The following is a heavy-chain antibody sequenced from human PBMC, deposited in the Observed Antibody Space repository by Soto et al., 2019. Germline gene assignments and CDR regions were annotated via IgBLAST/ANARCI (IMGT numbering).Heavy chain of an antibody. D-gene: IGHD4-17*01. J-gene: IGHJ6*02. V-gene: IGHV4-31*03. Sequence: QVRLEESGPGLVKPSETLSLICSVSGGSVNNANYFWNWIRHHPENGLEWIGYIYYSGSTRYNPSFKARATLSIDTSKNQFSLRLNSVTVADTAVYFCARDADYGGSRGGMDGGGRGTTVTVSS. CDR3: ARDADYGGSRGGMDG. CDR2: IYYSGST. CDR1: GGSVNNANYF.